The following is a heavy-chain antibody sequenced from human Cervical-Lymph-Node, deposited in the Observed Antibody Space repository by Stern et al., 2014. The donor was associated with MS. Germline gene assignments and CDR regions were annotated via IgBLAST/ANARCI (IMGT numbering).Heavy chain of an antibody. CDR2: ISPSGSNL. Sequence: VQLVESGGDVVKPGGSLRLSCVGSGFAFSDYYMTWIRQSPGKGLEYISSISPSGSNLFYADSVKGRFTISRDNAQNFLYLEMSSLRADDTAVYYCAGMSLCLVYYGMDVWGQGTPVTVSS. J-gene: IGHJ6*02. CDR3: AGMSLCLVYYGMDV. V-gene: IGHV3-11*01. D-gene: IGHD5/OR15-5a*01. CDR1: GFAFSDYY.